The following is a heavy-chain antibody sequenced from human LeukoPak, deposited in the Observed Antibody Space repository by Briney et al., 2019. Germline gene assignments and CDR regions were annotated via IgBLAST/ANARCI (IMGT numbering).Heavy chain of an antibody. V-gene: IGHV4-61*08. CDR1: GGSISSGGYY. J-gene: IGHJ2*01. CDR3: ARQISGLLRLRPWYFDL. D-gene: IGHD2/OR15-2a*01. Sequence: SSETLSLTCTVSGGSISSGGYYWSWIRQHPGQGLEWIGYIYYSGSTNYNPSLKSRVTISVDTSKNQFSLKLSSVTAADTAVYYCARQISGLLRLRPWYFDLWGRGTLVTVSS. CDR2: IYYSGST.